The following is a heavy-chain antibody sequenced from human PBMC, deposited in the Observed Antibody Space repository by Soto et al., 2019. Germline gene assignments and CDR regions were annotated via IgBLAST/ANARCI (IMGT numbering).Heavy chain of an antibody. J-gene: IGHJ4*02. CDR3: ATRGSAWTGPILN. CDR2: IWYDGSNK. V-gene: IGHV3-33*01. D-gene: IGHD6-19*01. CDR1: GFTFSSYG. Sequence: PGGSLRLSCAASGFTFSSYGMHWVRQAPGKGLEWVAVIWYDGSNKYYADSVKGRFTISRDNSKNTLYLQMNSLRAEDTAVYYCATRGSAWTGPILNWGQGTLVTVSS.